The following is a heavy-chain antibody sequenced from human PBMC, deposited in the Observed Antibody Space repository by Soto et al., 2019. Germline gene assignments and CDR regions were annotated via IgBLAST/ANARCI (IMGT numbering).Heavy chain of an antibody. CDR2: IYYSGST. CDR3: ARGHDSSYYYYYMDV. Sequence: SETLSLTCTVSGGSISSYYWSWIRQPPGKGLEWIGYIYYSGSTNYNPSLKSRVTISVDTSKNQFSLKLSSVTAADTAVYYCARGHDSSYYYYYMDVWGKGTTVTVSS. V-gene: IGHV4-59*01. D-gene: IGHD3-3*01. J-gene: IGHJ6*03. CDR1: GGSISSYY.